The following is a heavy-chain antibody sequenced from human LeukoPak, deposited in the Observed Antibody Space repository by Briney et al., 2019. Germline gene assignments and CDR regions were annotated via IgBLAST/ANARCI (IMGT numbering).Heavy chain of an antibody. CDR1: GCTFSSYA. Sequence: ASVKVSCKASGCTFSSYAISWVRQAPGQGLEWMGRIIPILGIANYAQKFQGRVTITADKSTSTAYMELSSLRSEDTAVYYCARGLIAARPYYYYMDVWGKGTTVTVSS. J-gene: IGHJ6*03. CDR2: IIPILGIA. D-gene: IGHD6-6*01. V-gene: IGHV1-69*04. CDR3: ARGLIAARPYYYYMDV.